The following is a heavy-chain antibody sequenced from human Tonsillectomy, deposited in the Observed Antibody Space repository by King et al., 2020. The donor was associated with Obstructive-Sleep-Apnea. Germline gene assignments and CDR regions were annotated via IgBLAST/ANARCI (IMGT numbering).Heavy chain of an antibody. CDR3: ARDGDGYNFDY. J-gene: IGHJ4*02. V-gene: IGHV3-74*01. Sequence: VQLVESGGGLVQPGGSQRLSCAASGFTFSRFWMHCGRQSRGKGLVWFSRIKSDGSSKIYADSVKGRFTISRDNAKNTLYLQMNSLRAEDTAVYYCARDGDGYNFDYWGQGTLVTVSS. CDR1: GFTFSRFW. CDR2: IKSDGSSK. D-gene: IGHD5-24*01.